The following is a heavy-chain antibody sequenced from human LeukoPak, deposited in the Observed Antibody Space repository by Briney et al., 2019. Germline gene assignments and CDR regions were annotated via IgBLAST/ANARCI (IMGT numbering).Heavy chain of an antibody. CDR1: GRSISSGSYF. Sequence: PSQTLSLTCTVSGRSISSGSYFWSWIRQPAGKGLEWIGRIYTSGSTSYNPSLKSRVTISVDTSKNQFSLKLSSVTAADTAVYYCARDPGGPIWGQGTMVTVSS. D-gene: IGHD1-26*01. V-gene: IGHV4-61*02. CDR2: IYTSGST. J-gene: IGHJ3*02. CDR3: ARDPGGPI.